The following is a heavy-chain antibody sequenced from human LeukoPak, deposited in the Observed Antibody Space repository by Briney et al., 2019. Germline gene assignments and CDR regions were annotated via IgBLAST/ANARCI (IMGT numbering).Heavy chain of an antibody. D-gene: IGHD1-26*01. V-gene: IGHV4-59*01. CDR2: IYYSGST. J-gene: IGHJ4*02. Sequence: PSETLSLTCTVSGGSISSYYWSWIRQPPGKGLEWIGYIYYSGSTNYNPSLKSRVTIPVDTSKNQFSLKLSSVTAADTAVYYCARDGGSYSFDYWGQGTLVTVSS. CDR1: GGSISSYY. CDR3: ARDGGSYSFDY.